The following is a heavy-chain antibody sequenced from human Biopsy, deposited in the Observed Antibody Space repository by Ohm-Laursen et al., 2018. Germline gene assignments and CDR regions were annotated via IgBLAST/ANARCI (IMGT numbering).Heavy chain of an antibody. D-gene: IGHD1-14*01. CDR2: ISWNSDSI. CDR3: AKDRYTGKYYYYYGMDV. CDR1: GFTFDDYA. V-gene: IGHV3-9*01. Sequence: SLRLSCAASGFTFDDYAMHWVRQAPGKGLEWVSGISWNSDSIGYADSVKGRFTISRDNAKKSPYLQMNSLRAEDTALYYCAKDRYTGKYYYYYGMDVWGQGTTVSVSS. J-gene: IGHJ6*02.